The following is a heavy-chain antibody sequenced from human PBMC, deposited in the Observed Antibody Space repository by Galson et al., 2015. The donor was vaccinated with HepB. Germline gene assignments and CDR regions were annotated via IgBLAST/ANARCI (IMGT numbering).Heavy chain of an antibody. D-gene: IGHD2-2*01. V-gene: IGHV3-9*01. J-gene: IGHJ3*02. Sequence: SLRLSCAASGFTFEDYAMHWVRQVPGKGLEWVSGISWNSDSIDYAESVKGRFTTSRDNSKNTLYLQMNSLRAEDTAVYYCARDPHPLIVVVPAAMRGAFDIWGQGTMVTVSS. CDR3: ARDPHPLIVVVPAAMRGAFDI. CDR1: GFTFEDYA. CDR2: ISWNSDSI.